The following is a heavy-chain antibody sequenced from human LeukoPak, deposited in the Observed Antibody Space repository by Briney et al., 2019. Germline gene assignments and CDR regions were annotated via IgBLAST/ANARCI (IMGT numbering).Heavy chain of an antibody. V-gene: IGHV4-39*01. CDR3: AAITPGYYYFFDY. CDR1: GLTFSSYA. Sequence: GSLRLSCAASGLTFSSYAMSWVRQPPGKGLEWIGSIYYSGSTYYNPSLKSRVTISVDTSKNQFSLKLSSVTAADTAVYYCAAITPGYYYFFDYWGQGTLVTVSS. J-gene: IGHJ4*02. D-gene: IGHD3-22*01. CDR2: IYYSGST.